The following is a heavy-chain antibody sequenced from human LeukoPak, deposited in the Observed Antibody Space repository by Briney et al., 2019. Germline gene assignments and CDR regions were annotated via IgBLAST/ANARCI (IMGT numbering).Heavy chain of an antibody. J-gene: IGHJ4*02. CDR1: GGSFSGYY. V-gene: IGHV4-34*01. CDR2: INHSGST. CDR3: ARENWRSKSIDFDS. D-gene: IGHD6-6*01. Sequence: SETLSLTCAVYGGSFSGYYWSWIRQPPGKGLEWIGEINHSGSTNYNPSLKSRVTISVDTSKNQFSLRLSSVTAADTAAYFCARENWRSKSIDFDSWGQGTLVTVSS.